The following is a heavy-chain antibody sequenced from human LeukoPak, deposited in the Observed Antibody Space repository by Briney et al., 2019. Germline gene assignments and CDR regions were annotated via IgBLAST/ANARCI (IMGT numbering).Heavy chain of an antibody. V-gene: IGHV4-39*07. CDR2: IYYTGTT. CDR3: ARAQYYYDSSGYHSYYYYYMDV. J-gene: IGHJ6*03. CDR1: GGSISSSLYH. Sequence: SETLSLTCTVSGGSISSSLYHWGWIRQSPGKNLEWLGSIYYTGTTHYNPSLKSRVTISVDTSKNQFSLKLSSVTAADTAVYYCARAQYYYDSSGYHSYYYYYMDVWGKGTTVTVSS. D-gene: IGHD3-22*01.